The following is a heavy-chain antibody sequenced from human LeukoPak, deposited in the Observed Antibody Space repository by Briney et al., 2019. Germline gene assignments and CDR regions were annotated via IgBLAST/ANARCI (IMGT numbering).Heavy chain of an antibody. J-gene: IGHJ3*02. V-gene: IGHV4-59*01. CDR1: GGSISRYY. CDR2: IYYSGST. CDR3: ASGWYRAFDI. Sequence: SETLSLTCTVPGGSISRYYWSWIRQPPGKGLEWIGYIYYSGSTNYNPSLKSRVTISVDTSKNQFSLKLSSVTAADTAVYYCASGWYRAFDIWGQGTMVTVSS. D-gene: IGHD6-19*01.